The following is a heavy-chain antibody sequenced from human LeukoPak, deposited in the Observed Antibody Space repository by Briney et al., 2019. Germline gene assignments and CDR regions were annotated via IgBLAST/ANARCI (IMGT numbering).Heavy chain of an antibody. D-gene: IGHD3-22*01. V-gene: IGHV4-4*09. CDR3: ARHGSVSSGASV. CDR2: ISTSGST. CDR1: AASISNYY. J-gene: IGHJ4*02. Sequence: SETLSLTCAVSAASISNYYWSWIRQAPGKGLEWIGYISTSGSTNYNPSLKSRVSISLDTSKNRFSLNLNFVTAADTAVYYCARHGSVSSGASVWGQGSLVTVSS.